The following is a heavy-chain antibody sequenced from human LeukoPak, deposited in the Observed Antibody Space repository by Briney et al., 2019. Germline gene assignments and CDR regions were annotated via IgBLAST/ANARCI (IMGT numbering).Heavy chain of an antibody. CDR1: GYTFTSYG. CDR3: ARDIPGEGSLDAFDI. Sequence: ASVKVSCKASGYTFTSYGISWVRQAPGQGLEWMGCISAYNGNTNYAQKLQGRVTMTTDTSTSTAYMELRSLRSDDTAVYYCARDIPGEGSLDAFDIWGQGTMVTVSS. J-gene: IGHJ3*02. D-gene: IGHD3-16*01. CDR2: ISAYNGNT. V-gene: IGHV1-18*01.